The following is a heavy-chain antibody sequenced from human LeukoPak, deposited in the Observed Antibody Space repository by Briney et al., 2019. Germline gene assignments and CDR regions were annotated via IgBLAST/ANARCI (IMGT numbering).Heavy chain of an antibody. Sequence: ASVKVSCKASGYTFTSYGISWVRQAPGQRLEWMGWISAYNGNTNYAQKLQGRVTMTTDTSTSTAYMELRSLRSDDTAVYYCARDPYYDFWSGYSSWFDPWGQGTLVTVSS. CDR3: ARDPYYDFWSGYSSWFDP. CDR1: GYTFTSYG. CDR2: ISAYNGNT. V-gene: IGHV1-18*01. J-gene: IGHJ5*02. D-gene: IGHD3-3*01.